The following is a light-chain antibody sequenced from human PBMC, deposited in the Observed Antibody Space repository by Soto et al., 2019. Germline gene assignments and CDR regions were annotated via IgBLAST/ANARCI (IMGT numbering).Light chain of an antibody. CDR2: GAS. CDR1: QSVSSN. J-gene: IGKJ5*01. Sequence: EIVKTQSPATLSVSRGERATRSCRATQSVSSNLAWYQQKPGQAPRLLIYGASTRATGIPARFSGSGSGTDFTLFISRLDPGDSAVYYCRRNGRYFGRGTRLEIK. V-gene: IGKV3D-15*01. CDR3: RRNGRY.